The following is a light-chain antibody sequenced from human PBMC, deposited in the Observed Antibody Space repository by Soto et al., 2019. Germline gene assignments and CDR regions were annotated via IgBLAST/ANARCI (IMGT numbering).Light chain of an antibody. Sequence: QSALTQPASVSGSPGQSITISCTGTSGDIGSYNRVSWYQQHPGKAPKLIIYEVTDRPSGVSNRFSGSKSGNTASLTISGPQAEDEAEYYCSSYTNINTRAGVFGTGTKVTVL. V-gene: IGLV2-14*01. CDR1: SGDIGSYNR. J-gene: IGLJ1*01. CDR3: SSYTNINTRAGV. CDR2: EVT.